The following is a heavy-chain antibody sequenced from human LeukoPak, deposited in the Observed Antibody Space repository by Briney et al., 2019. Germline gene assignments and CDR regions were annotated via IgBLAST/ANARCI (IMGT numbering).Heavy chain of an antibody. CDR3: ARMQLDHDAFDI. J-gene: IGHJ3*02. V-gene: IGHV3-74*01. CDR2: INIDGSST. CDR1: GFTFSSYW. D-gene: IGHD1-1*01. Sequence: PGGSLRLSCAASGFTFSSYWMHWVRQAPGKGLVWVSRINIDGSSTSYADSVKGRFTISRDNAKNTLYLQMNSLRAEDTAVYYCARMQLDHDAFDIWGQGTMVTVSS.